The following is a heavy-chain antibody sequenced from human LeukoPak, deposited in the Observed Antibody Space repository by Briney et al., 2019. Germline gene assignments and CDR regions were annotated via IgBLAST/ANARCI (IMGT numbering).Heavy chain of an antibody. V-gene: IGHV4-61*02. CDR1: GGSISSGSYY. J-gene: IGHJ6*03. CDR2: IYTSGST. D-gene: IGHD3-22*01. Sequence: SETLSLTCTVSGGSISSGSYYWSWIRQPAGKGLEWIGRIYTSGSTNYNPSLKSRVTISVDTSKNQFSLKLSSVTAADTAVYYCARLSSGYYYYYYYMDVWGKGTTVTISS. CDR3: ARLSSGYYYYYYYMDV.